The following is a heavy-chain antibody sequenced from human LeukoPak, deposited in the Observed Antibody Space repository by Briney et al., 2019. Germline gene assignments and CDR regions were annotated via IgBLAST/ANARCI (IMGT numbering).Heavy chain of an antibody. V-gene: IGHV3-43*02. J-gene: IGHJ4*02. D-gene: IGHD5-24*01. CDR2: ISGAGSST. CDR1: GFTFDDFA. CDR3: AKGLFSTELATIGAD. Sequence: GGSLRLSCEASGFTFDDFAMHWVRQPPGKGLECVSLISGAGSSTYYPDSLRGRFTISRDNSKNAVYLQMHSLRTEDTAFYYCAKGLFSTELATIGADWGRGTLVTVSS.